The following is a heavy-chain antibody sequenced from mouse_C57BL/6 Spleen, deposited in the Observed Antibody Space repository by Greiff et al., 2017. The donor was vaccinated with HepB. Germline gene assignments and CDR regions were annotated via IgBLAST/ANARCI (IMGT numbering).Heavy chain of an antibody. CDR3: ARTVGRNAMDY. CDR1: GYAFSSSW. Sequence: VQLQQSGPELVKPGASVKISCKASGYAFSSSWMNWVKQRPGKGLEWIGRIYPGDGDTNYNGKFKGKATLTADKSSSTAYMQLSSLTSEDSAVYFCARTVGRNAMDYWGQGTSVTVSS. V-gene: IGHV1-82*01. D-gene: IGHD4-1*01. CDR2: IYPGDGDT. J-gene: IGHJ4*01.